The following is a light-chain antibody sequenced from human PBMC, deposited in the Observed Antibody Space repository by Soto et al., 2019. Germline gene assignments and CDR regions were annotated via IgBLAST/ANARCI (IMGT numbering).Light chain of an antibody. Sequence: EIVLTQSPGTLSLSPGERATLSCRASQSVSSSYLAWYQQKPGQAPRLLIYGASSRATGIPDRFSGSGSGTDFTLTISRLEPEEFAVYYCQQYGSSPLYTFGQGTKLEIQ. CDR2: GAS. CDR3: QQYGSSPLYT. V-gene: IGKV3-20*01. J-gene: IGKJ2*01. CDR1: QSVSSSY.